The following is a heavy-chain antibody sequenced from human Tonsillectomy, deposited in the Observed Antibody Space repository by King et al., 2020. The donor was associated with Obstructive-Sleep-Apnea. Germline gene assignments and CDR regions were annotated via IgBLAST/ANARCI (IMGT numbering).Heavy chain of an antibody. V-gene: IGHV4-59*01. CDR3: ARGRDLYYDSSGIDY. CDR2: IYYSGSP. CDR1: GGSISSYY. Sequence: QLQESGPRLVKPSETLSLICTVSGGSISSYYWSWIRQPPGKGLEWIGYIYYSGSPNYNPSLKSRVTISVDTSKNQFSLKLSSVTAADTAVYYCARGRDLYYDSSGIDYWGQGTLVTVSS. D-gene: IGHD3-22*01. J-gene: IGHJ4*02.